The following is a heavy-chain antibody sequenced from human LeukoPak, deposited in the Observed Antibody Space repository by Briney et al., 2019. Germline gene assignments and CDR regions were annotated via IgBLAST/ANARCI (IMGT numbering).Heavy chain of an antibody. CDR3: ARDRVVPAAIAWFDP. V-gene: IGHV4-34*01. CDR2: INHSGST. CDR1: GGSFSGYY. J-gene: IGHJ5*02. D-gene: IGHD2-2*01. Sequence: SETLSLTCAVYGGSFSGYYWSWIRQPPGKGLEWIGEINHSGSTNYNPSLKSRVTMSVDTSKNQFSLKLSSVTAADTAVYYCARDRVVPAAIAWFDPWGQGTLVTVSS.